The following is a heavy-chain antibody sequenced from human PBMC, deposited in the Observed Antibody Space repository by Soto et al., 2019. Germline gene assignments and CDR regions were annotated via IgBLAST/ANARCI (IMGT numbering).Heavy chain of an antibody. J-gene: IGHJ4*01. V-gene: IGHV3-23*01. CDR3: ARLSYLDY. CDR2: ISGSDGKT. Sequence: GGSLRLSCAASGFSFGSYALSWVRQAPGKGREWVSTISGSDGKTFYADSVKGRFSISRDTSQNTLYLQMNSLRADDTAIYYCARLSYLDYWGHGTRVTVSS. CDR1: GFSFGSYA.